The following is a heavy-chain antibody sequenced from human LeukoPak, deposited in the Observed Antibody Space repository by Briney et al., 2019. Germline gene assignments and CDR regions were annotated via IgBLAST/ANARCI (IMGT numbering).Heavy chain of an antibody. CDR3: ARDCSSSCWYGMDV. Sequence: PGGALRLPRGASGVPFRRYWVHGVRQAPGKGGVGGSRINSDGSSTSYADSVKGRFTISRDNAKNTLYLQMNSLRAEDTAVYYCARDCSSSCWYGMDVWGQGTTVTVSS. CDR2: INSDGSST. V-gene: IGHV3-74*01. J-gene: IGHJ6*02. CDR1: GVPFRRYW. D-gene: IGHD6-13*01.